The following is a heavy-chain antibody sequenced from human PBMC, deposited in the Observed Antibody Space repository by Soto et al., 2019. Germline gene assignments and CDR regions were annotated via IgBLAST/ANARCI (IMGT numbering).Heavy chain of an antibody. CDR3: ARDGPSYYGMDV. J-gene: IGHJ6*02. V-gene: IGHV4-30-4*01. CDR1: GDSISNSDYH. Sequence: SETLSLTCTVSGDSISNSDYHWNWIRQSPGKCLEWIASIDYSVTTYYNPSLKSRVIISTDTSKNLFSLKLRSVTAADTALYFCARDGPSYYGMDVWGPGTTVT. CDR2: IDYSVTT.